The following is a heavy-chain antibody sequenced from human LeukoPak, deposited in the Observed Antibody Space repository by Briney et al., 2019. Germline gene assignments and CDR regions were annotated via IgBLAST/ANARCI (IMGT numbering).Heavy chain of an antibody. CDR2: INPNSGGT. Sequence: ASVKVSCKASGYTFTGYYMHWVRQAPGQGLEWMGWINPNSGGTNYAQKFQGRVTMTRDTSISTAYMELSRLRSDDTAVYYCAREKSIAAAEYFAYWGQGTLVTVSS. CDR3: AREKSIAAAEYFAY. CDR1: GYTFTGYY. V-gene: IGHV1-2*02. D-gene: IGHD6-13*01. J-gene: IGHJ4*02.